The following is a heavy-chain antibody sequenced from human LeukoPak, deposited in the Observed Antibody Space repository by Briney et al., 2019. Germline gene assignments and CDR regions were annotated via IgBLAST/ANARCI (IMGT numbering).Heavy chain of an antibody. CDR3: ASSGLFAATDAYYYYYYMDV. D-gene: IGHD2-15*01. J-gene: IGHJ6*03. V-gene: IGHV1-69*05. CDR1: GGTFSSYA. CDR2: IIPIFGTA. Sequence: SVKVSCRASGGTFSSYAISWVRQAPGQGLEWMGGIIPIFGTANYAQKFQGRVTITTDESTSTAYMELSSLRSEDTAVYYCASSGLFAATDAYYYYYYMDVWGKGTTVTVSS.